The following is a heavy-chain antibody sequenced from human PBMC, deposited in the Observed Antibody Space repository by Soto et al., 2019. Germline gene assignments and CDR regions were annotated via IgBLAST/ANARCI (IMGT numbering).Heavy chain of an antibody. CDR3: AVVAATYYYYYYGMDV. V-gene: IGHV3-23*01. D-gene: IGHD2-15*01. Sequence: EVQLLESGGGLVQPGGSLRLSCAASGFTFSSYAMSWVRQAPGKGLEWVSAISGSGGSTYYADSVKGRFTISRDNSKTRLYLQMNSLRAEDTAVYYCAVVAATYYYYYYGMDVWGQGTTVTVSS. CDR1: GFTFSSYA. J-gene: IGHJ6*02. CDR2: ISGSGGST.